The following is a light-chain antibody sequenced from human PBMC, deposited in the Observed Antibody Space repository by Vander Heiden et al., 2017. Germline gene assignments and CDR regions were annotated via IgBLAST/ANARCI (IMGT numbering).Light chain of an antibody. CDR3: QTWGTGIRV. CDR1: SEHSSYA. V-gene: IGLV4-69*01. Sequence: QLVLTQSPSASASLGASVKLTCTLSSEHSSYASAWHQQQPGEGPRYLMKLNSDGSHRKGDGIPDRVSGSSSGAERYLTISSLQSEDEADYYCQTWGTGIRVFGGGTKLTVL. CDR2: LNSDGSH. J-gene: IGLJ3*02.